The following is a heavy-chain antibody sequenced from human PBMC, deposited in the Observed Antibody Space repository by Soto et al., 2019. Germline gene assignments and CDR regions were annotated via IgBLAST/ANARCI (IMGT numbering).Heavy chain of an antibody. CDR1: GCSISSYY. V-gene: IGHV4-59*01. Sequence: ASETLSLTCTVSGCSISSYYWSWIRQPPGKGLEWIGYIYYSGSTNYNPSLKSRVTISVDTSKNQFSLKLSSVTAADTAVYYCARASSHDYGDYPDYWGQGTLVTVSS. D-gene: IGHD4-17*01. CDR2: IYYSGST. J-gene: IGHJ4*02. CDR3: ARASSHDYGDYPDY.